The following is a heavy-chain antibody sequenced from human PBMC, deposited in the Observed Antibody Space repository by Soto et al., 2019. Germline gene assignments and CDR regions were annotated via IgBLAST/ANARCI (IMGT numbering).Heavy chain of an antibody. CDR1: GGTFSSYA. V-gene: IGHV1-69*01. CDR2: IIPIFATA. Sequence: QVQLVQSGAEVKKPGSSVKVSCKASGGTFSSYAISWVRQAPGQGLEWMGGIIPIFATANYAQKFQGRVTITADESTSTYYMELSSLGSEDTAVYYCARDFGNDFWSGYYKHAFDIWGQGTMVTVSS. D-gene: IGHD3-3*01. J-gene: IGHJ3*02. CDR3: ARDFGNDFWSGYYKHAFDI.